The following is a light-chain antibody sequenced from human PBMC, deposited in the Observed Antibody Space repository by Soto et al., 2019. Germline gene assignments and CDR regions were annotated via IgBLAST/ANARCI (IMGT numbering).Light chain of an antibody. Sequence: DIQMTQSPSTLSASVGDRVTITCRASQSISSWLAWYQQKPGKAPTLLIYKASNLERGVPSRFSGSGSGTEFTLTISSLQPDDFATYYCQQYNSYSLTFGGGTKVEIK. V-gene: IGKV1-5*03. CDR3: QQYNSYSLT. CDR2: KAS. J-gene: IGKJ4*01. CDR1: QSISSW.